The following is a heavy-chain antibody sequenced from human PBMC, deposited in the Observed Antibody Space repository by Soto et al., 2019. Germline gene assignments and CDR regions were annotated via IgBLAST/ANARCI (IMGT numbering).Heavy chain of an antibody. CDR3: ARRRWGYNWTAQIFDY. J-gene: IGHJ4*02. Sequence: QVHLVESGGGLVKPGGSLRLSCEGTGFPFSDYYMTWIRQAPGKGLEWVSYITGSGTNIFYTESVKGRFTISRDNTKNSVYLLMDSLRVEDTAVYFCARRRWGYNWTAQIFDYWGPGTQVTVSS. CDR1: GFPFSDYY. CDR2: ITGSGTNI. V-gene: IGHV3-11*01. D-gene: IGHD1-20*01.